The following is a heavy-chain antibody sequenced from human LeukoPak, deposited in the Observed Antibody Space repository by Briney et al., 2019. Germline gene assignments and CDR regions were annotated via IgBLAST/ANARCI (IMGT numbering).Heavy chain of an antibody. D-gene: IGHD3-22*01. V-gene: IGHV4-34*01. Sequence: SETLSPTCAVYGGSFSGYYWSWIRQPPGKGLEWIGEINHSGSTNYNPSLKSRVTISVDTSKNQFSLKLSSVTAADTAVYYCAGKKYYYDSSGLVDYWGQGTLVTVSS. CDR1: GGSFSGYY. CDR2: INHSGST. CDR3: AGKKYYYDSSGLVDY. J-gene: IGHJ4*02.